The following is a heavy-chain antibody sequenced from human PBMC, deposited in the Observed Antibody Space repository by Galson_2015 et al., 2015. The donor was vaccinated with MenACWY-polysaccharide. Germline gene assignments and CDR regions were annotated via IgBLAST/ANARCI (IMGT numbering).Heavy chain of an antibody. J-gene: IGHJ4*02. CDR3: AISRGFSSGWKYFDY. Sequence: SLRLSYATSGFTFSSNAMSWVRQAPGKGLEWVSAISGTGDSIRYADSVKGRFTISRDASKNTLYLQMSSLRAEDTALYYCAISRGFSSGWKYFDYWGQGTLVTVSA. V-gene: IGHV3-23*01. CDR2: ISGTGDSI. CDR1: GFTFSSNA. D-gene: IGHD6-19*01.